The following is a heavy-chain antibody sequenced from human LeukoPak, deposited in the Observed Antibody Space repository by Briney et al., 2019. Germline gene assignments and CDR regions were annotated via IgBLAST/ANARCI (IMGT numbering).Heavy chain of an antibody. J-gene: IGHJ1*01. D-gene: IGHD6-19*01. CDR2: INHSGST. CDR1: GGSFSGYY. Sequence: SETLSLTCAVYGGSFSGYYWSWIRQPPGKGLEWIGEINHSGSTYYNPSLKSRVTISLDTSKNHFSLNLRSVTAADTAVYYCVGAFGRRLVWGFWGRGPLVT. V-gene: IGHV4-34*01. CDR3: VGAFGRRLVWGF.